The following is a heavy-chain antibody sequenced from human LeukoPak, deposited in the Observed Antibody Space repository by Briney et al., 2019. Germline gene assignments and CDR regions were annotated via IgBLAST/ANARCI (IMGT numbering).Heavy chain of an antibody. CDR3: ARSISANKYSGSYSDP. Sequence: GASVKVSCKASGYTFTGYYMHWVRQAPGQGLEWMGWINPNSGGTNYAQRFQGRVTMTRDTSISTAYMELSRLRSDDTAVYYCARSISANKYSGSYSDPWGQGTLVTVSS. CDR2: INPNSGGT. CDR1: GYTFTGYY. D-gene: IGHD1-26*01. V-gene: IGHV1-2*02. J-gene: IGHJ5*02.